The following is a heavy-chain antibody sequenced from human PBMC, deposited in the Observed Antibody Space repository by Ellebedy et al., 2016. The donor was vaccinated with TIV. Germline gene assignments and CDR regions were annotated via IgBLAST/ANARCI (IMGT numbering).Heavy chain of an antibody. D-gene: IGHD4-23*01. V-gene: IGHV4-34*01. Sequence: MPSETLSLTCAVYGGSFSGYYWSWIRQPPGKGLEWIGEINHSGSTNYNPSLKSRVTVSVDTSKNQFSLKLSSVTAADTAVYYFARGWVTPGGGMDVWGQGTTVTVSS. CDR2: INHSGST. CDR3: ARGWVTPGGGMDV. CDR1: GGSFSGYY. J-gene: IGHJ6*02.